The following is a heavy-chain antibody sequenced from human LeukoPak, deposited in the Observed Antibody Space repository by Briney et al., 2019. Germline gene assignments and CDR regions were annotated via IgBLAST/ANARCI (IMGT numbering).Heavy chain of an antibody. J-gene: IGHJ4*02. CDR3: ARDYYYDSSGYYSTGPVDY. V-gene: IGHV4-39*07. CDR1: GGSISSSSYY. Sequence: PSETLSLTCTVSGGSISSSSYYWGWIRQPPGKGLEWIGSIYYGGNTYYNPSLKSRVTISVDTSKNQFSLKLSSVTAADTAVYYCARDYYYDSSGYYSTGPVDYWGQGTLVTVSS. CDR2: IYYGGNT. D-gene: IGHD3-22*01.